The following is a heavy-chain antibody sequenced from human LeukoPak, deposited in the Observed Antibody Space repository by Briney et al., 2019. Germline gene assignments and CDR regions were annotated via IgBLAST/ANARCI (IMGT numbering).Heavy chain of an antibody. D-gene: IGHD6-13*01. Sequence: SETLSLTCTVSAGSISSSSYYWGWIRQPPGKRLEWIGSIYYSGSTYYNPSLKSRVTISVDTSKNQFSLKLSSVTAADTAVYYCGRYTSSWEAVFDYWGQGTLVTGSS. CDR1: AGSISSSSYY. CDR2: IYYSGST. CDR3: GRYTSSWEAVFDY. J-gene: IGHJ4*02. V-gene: IGHV4-39*01.